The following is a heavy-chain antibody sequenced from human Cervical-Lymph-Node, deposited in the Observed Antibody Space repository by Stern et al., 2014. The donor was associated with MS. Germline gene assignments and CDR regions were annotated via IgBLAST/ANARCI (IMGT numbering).Heavy chain of an antibody. CDR1: GGSISSGDYY. CDR2: FSTTGRS. D-gene: IGHD2-2*01. V-gene: IGHV4-61*02. J-gene: IGHJ4*02. Sequence: QLQLQESGPGLVKPAQTLSLTCTVSGGSISSGDYYWSWIRQPAGKGLEWIGRFSTTGRSYYNPSLKSRVTMSLDTSKNQFSLKLSSVTAADTAVYYCARQTAVTSLDGWGQGTLVTVSS. CDR3: ARQTAVTSLDG.